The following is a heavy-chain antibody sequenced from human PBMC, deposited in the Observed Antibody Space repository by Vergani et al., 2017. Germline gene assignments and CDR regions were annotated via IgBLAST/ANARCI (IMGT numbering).Heavy chain of an antibody. CDR1: GFTFSSYG. J-gene: IGHJ4*02. D-gene: IGHD5-24*01. V-gene: IGHV3-33*01. Sequence: QVQLVESGGGVVQPGRSLRLSCAASGFTFSSYGMHWVRQAPGKGLEWVAVIWYDGSNKYYADSVKGRFPISRDNSKNTLYLQMNSLRAEDTAVYYCARDEKRWLQGIFDYWGQGTLVTVSS. CDR2: IWYDGSNK. CDR3: ARDEKRWLQGIFDY.